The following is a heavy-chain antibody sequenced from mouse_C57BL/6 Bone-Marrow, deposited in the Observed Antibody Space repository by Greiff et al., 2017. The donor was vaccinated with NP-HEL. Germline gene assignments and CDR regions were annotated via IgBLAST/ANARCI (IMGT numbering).Heavy chain of an antibody. CDR2: IYPSDSET. CDR3: ARKPHYYAMDY. CDR1: GYTFTSYW. Sequence: VQLQQPGAELVRPGSSVKLSCKASGYTFTSYWMDWVKQRPGQGLEWIGNIYPSDSETHYNQKFKDKATLTVDKSSSTAYMQLSSLTSEDSAVYYCARKPHYYAMDYWGQGTSVTVSS. V-gene: IGHV1-61*01. J-gene: IGHJ4*01.